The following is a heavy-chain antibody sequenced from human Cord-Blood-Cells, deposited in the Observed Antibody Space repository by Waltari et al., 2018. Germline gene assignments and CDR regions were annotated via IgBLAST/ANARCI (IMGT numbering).Heavy chain of an antibody. CDR1: GVTFRSYG. CDR3: AREGQQLVYFQH. V-gene: IGHV3-33*01. J-gene: IGHJ1*01. D-gene: IGHD6-13*01. CDR2: IWYDGSNK. Sequence: QVQLVESGGGVVQPGRSLSLSCAAPGVTFRSYGMLWVRQAPGKGLEWGAVIWYDGSNKYYADSVKGRFTISRDNSKNTLYLQMNSLRAEDTAVYYCAREGQQLVYFQHWGQGTLVTVSS.